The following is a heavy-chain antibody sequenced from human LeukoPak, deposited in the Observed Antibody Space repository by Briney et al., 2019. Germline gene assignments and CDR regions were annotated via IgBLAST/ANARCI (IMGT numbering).Heavy chain of an antibody. J-gene: IGHJ4*02. CDR1: GHSFTSYW. CDR2: IYPGDSDT. V-gene: IGHV5-51*01. CDR3: ARTPGYCSSTTCPVHFDY. D-gene: IGHD2-2*01. Sequence: GESLKISCKGSGHSFTSYWIAWVRQMPGKGLEWMGIIYPGDSDTRYSPSFQGQVTISADKSISTAYLQWSSLKASDTAMYYCARTPGYCSSTTCPVHFDYWGQGTLVTVSS.